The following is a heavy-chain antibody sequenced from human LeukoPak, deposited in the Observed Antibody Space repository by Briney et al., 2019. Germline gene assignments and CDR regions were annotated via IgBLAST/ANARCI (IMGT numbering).Heavy chain of an antibody. CDR3: AREDSSGWYYFDY. CDR2: INSDGSST. D-gene: IGHD6-19*01. Sequence: GGSLRLSCAASGFTFSSYWMHWVRQAPGKGLVWVSRINSDGSSTSYADSVKGRFTISRDNAKNTLYLQMDSLRAEDTAVYYCAREDSSGWYYFDYWGQGTLVTVSS. V-gene: IGHV3-74*01. J-gene: IGHJ4*02. CDR1: GFTFSSYW.